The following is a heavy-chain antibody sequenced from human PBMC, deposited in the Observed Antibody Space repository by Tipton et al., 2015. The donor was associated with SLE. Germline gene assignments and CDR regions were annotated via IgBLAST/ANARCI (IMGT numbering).Heavy chain of an antibody. CDR2: INQSTGT. J-gene: IGHJ4*02. Sequence: TLSLTCTVSDGSIKSGRYFWTWVRQPPGKGLEWIGEINQSTGTNYNPALKSRVTISMDTSKIPFSLKLSSVTATDPAVYYCGRGRTDAWELVGYWGQGTLVTVSS. CDR3: GRGRTDAWELVGY. V-gene: IGHV4-34*01. CDR1: DGSIKSGRYF. D-gene: IGHD4-23*01.